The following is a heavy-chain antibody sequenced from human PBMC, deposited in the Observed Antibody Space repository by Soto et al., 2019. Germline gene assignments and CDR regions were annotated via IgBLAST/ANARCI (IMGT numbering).Heavy chain of an antibody. CDR2: IKSKTDGGTT. J-gene: IGHJ4*02. CDR1: GFTFSNAW. D-gene: IGHD2-2*02. CDR3: TTVSCSSTSCYIGYFDY. V-gene: IGHV3-15*01. Sequence: GGSLRLSCAASGFTFSNAWMSWVRQAPGKGLEWVGRIKSKTDGGTTDYAAPVKGRFTISRDDSKNTLYLQMNSLKTEDTAVYYCTTVSCSSTSCYIGYFDYWGQGTLVTVSS.